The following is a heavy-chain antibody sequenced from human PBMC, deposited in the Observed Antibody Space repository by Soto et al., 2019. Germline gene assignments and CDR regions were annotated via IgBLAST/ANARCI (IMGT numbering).Heavy chain of an antibody. Sequence: SETLSLTCTVSGGSISSGGYHWSWIRQHPGKGLEWIGYIYYSGSTYYNPSLKSRVTISVDTSKNQFSLKLSSVTAADTAVYYCASHLVRYFDWLTPVSAFDIWGQGTMVTVSS. V-gene: IGHV4-61*08. CDR3: ASHLVRYFDWLTPVSAFDI. CDR1: GGSISSGGYH. D-gene: IGHD3-9*01. CDR2: IYYSGST. J-gene: IGHJ3*02.